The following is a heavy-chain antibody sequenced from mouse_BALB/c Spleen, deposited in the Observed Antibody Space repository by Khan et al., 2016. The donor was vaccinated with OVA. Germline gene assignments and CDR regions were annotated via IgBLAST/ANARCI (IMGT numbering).Heavy chain of an antibody. J-gene: IGHJ3*01. CDR1: GYSFNNYW. Sequence: QVQLQQPGAELVRPGTSVKLSCKASGYSFNNYWMNWVKRRPGQGLEWIDMIHPSDSEVIFNQTLKDKATLTVDKSSTPAYMQLSSPTSEDSAVYDGARREFITTSEEDAWFAYWGQGTLVTVSA. V-gene: IGHV1-61*01. CDR3: ARREFITTSEEDAWFAY. D-gene: IGHD1-2*01. CDR2: IHPSDSEV.